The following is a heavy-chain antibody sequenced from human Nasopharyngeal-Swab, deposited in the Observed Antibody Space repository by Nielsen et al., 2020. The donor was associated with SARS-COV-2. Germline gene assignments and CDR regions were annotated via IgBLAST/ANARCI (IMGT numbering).Heavy chain of an antibody. V-gene: IGHV3-23*01. J-gene: IGHJ6*02. CDR3: AKDKWELLTWGYYYYYGMDV. D-gene: IGHD1-26*01. CDR2: ISGSGGST. Sequence: ETLSLTCTVSGGSISSYYWSWVRQAPGKGLEWVSAISGSGGSTYYADSVKGRFTISRDNSKNTLYLQMNSLRAEDTAVYYCAKDKWELLTWGYYYYYGMDVWGQGTTVTVSS. CDR1: GGSISSYY.